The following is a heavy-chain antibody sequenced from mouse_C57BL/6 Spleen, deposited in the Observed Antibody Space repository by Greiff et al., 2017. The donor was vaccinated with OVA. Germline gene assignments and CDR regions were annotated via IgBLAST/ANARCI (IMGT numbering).Heavy chain of an antibody. CDR3: ARRNGSRGAMDY. D-gene: IGHD1-1*01. V-gene: IGHV5-6*02. CDR2: ISSGGSYT. CDR1: GFTFSSYG. Sequence: EVKLVESGGDLVKPGGSLKLSCAASGFTFSSYGMSWVRQTPDKRLEWVATISSGGSYTYYPDSVKGRFTISRDNAKNTLYLQISSLKSEDTAMYYCARRNGSRGAMDYWGQGTSVTVSS. J-gene: IGHJ4*01.